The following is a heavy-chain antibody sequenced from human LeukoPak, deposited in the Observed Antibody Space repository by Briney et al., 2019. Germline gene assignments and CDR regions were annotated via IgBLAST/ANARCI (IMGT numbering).Heavy chain of an antibody. D-gene: IGHD2-2*01. Sequence: SETLSLTCTVSGGSISSSSYYWGWIRQPPGKGLEWIGSIYYSGSTYYNPSLKSRVTISVDTSKNQFSLRLSSVTAADTAVYYCARESRSSPPRHWGQGTLVTVSS. CDR3: ARESRSSPPRH. CDR2: IYYSGST. CDR1: GGSISSSSYY. J-gene: IGHJ1*01. V-gene: IGHV4-39*07.